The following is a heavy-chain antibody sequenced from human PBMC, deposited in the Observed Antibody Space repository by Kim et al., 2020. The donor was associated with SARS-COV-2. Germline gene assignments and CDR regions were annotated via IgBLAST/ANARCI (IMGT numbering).Heavy chain of an antibody. V-gene: IGHV4-31*02. Sequence: NPSLTGRVTIAIATSKNQFSLKLSSVTAADTAVYYCARDTGYGSGSYFDYWGQGTLVTVSS. CDR3: ARDTGYGSGSYFDY. J-gene: IGHJ4*02. D-gene: IGHD3-10*01.